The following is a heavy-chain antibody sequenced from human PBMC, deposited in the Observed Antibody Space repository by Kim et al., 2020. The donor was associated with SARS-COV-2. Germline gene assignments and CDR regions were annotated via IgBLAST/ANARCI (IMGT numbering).Heavy chain of an antibody. CDR1: GFSLSGYY. CDR2: SDSSSSYI. V-gene: IGHV3-11*06. Sequence: GGSLRLSCAASGFSLSGYYMSWIRQAPGKGLEWVSHSDSSSSYISYAESVKGRFTISRDNAQNSLYLEMHSLRAEDTAVSYCLSHYRPYGSGGYYDSWG. D-gene: IGHD3-10*01. CDR3: LSHYRPYGSGGYYDS. J-gene: IGHJ5*01.